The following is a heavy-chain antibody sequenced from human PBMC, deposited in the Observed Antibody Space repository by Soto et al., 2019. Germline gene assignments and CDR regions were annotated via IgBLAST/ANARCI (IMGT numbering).Heavy chain of an antibody. CDR1: GYSFTSYW. D-gene: IGHD3-10*01. J-gene: IGHJ3*02. CDR3: ASLYYYGSGSSIDAFDI. V-gene: IGHV5-51*01. CDR2: IYPGDSDT. Sequence: GESLKISCKGSGYSFTSYWIGWVRQMPGKGLEWMGIIYPGDSDTRYSPSFQGQVTISAGKSISTAYLQWSSLKASDTAMYYCASLYYYGSGSSIDAFDIWGQGTMVTVSS.